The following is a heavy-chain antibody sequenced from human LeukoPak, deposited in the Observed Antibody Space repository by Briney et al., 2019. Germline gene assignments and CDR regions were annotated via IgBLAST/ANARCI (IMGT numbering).Heavy chain of an antibody. J-gene: IGHJ4*02. Sequence: SPSQTLSLTCTVSGVSISSYYWSWIRQPPGKGLECIGNMYYSGSAVYNPSLKSRVTISVDTSKNQFSPRLTSVAAADTAVYYCARGNTALYPDYWGQGTLVTVS. V-gene: IGHV4-59*13. D-gene: IGHD2-8*01. CDR3: ARGNTALYPDY. CDR1: GVSISSYY. CDR2: MYYSGSA.